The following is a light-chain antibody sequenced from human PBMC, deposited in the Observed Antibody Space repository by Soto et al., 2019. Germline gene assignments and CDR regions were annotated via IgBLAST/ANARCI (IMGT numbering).Light chain of an antibody. CDR1: QSVSXY. V-gene: IGKV3-11*01. Sequence: EIVLXQSPATLXXSPGEXATLSCRASQSVSXYLLWYQQKPGQTPRLLIYDASNRATGIPARFSGSGSETDFTLTISSLEPEDXAVYXXXHRMNWPLTFGQGTRLEIK. J-gene: IGKJ5*01. CDR3: XHRMNWPLT. CDR2: DAS.